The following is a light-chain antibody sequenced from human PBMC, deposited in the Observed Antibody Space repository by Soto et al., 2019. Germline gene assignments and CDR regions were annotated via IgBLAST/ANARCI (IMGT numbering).Light chain of an antibody. CDR2: AAS. Sequence: IQLTQSPSSLSASVGDRVTITCQASQGISSYLAWYQQKPGKAPKLLIYAASTLQSGVPSRFSGSGSGTDFTLTISCLQSEDFATYYCQQYYSYPQTFGQGTKVDI. V-gene: IGKV1-8*01. J-gene: IGKJ1*01. CDR3: QQYYSYPQT. CDR1: QGISSY.